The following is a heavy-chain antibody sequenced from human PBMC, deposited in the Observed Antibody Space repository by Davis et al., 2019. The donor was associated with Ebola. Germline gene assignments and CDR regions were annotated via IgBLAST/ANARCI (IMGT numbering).Heavy chain of an antibody. Sequence: PGGSLRLSCAASGFTFSSYGMHWVRQAPGKGLEWVAVIWYDGSNKYYADSVKGRFTISRDNSKNTLYLQMNSLRAEDTAVYYCARDRRLPGSYRWYMDVWGKGTTVTVSS. CDR2: IWYDGSNK. CDR3: ARDRRLPGSYRWYMDV. J-gene: IGHJ6*03. V-gene: IGHV3-33*01. D-gene: IGHD3-10*01. CDR1: GFTFSSYG.